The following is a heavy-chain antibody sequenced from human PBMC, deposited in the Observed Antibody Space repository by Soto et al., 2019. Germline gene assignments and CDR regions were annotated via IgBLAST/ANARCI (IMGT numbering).Heavy chain of an antibody. CDR2: ITHSGST. Sequence: SETLSLTCSVSGGSISGYYWTWIRQPPGKGLEWIGEITHSGSTNYNPSLKSRVTISVDTSKNQFSLNLNSVTAADTAVYYCARSSVRGWSYWGQGTLVTVSS. D-gene: IGHD3-10*02. J-gene: IGHJ4*02. CDR3: ARSSVRGWSY. V-gene: IGHV4-34*01. CDR1: GGSISGYY.